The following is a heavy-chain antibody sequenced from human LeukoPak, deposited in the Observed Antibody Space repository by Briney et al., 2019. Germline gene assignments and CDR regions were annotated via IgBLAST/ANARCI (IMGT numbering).Heavy chain of an antibody. CDR2: ISSSGDAM. D-gene: IGHD3-16*02. V-gene: IGHV3-48*04. CDR1: GFNFGDNR. J-gene: IGHJ4*02. CDR3: ASIDYDY. Sequence: PGGSLRLSCTASGFNFGDNRMNWVGQTTGKGLEWLSHISSSGDAMYYAESMKGRFTISRDNAKNSMYLQMNSLRVEDTAMYYCASIDYDYWGQGTLVTVSS.